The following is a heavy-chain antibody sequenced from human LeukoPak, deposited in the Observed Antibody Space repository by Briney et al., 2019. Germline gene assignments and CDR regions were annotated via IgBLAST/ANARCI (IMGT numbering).Heavy chain of an antibody. V-gene: IGHV3-53*01. CDR1: GFTVNSNY. CDR2: VYSDDTT. CDR3: ARGGGYYAIDY. D-gene: IGHD1-26*01. Sequence: GGSLRLSCAASGFTVNSNYMNWVRQAPGKGLEWVSVVYSDDTTYYADSVKGRFTISRDNSKNTLYLQMNSLRAEDTAVYYCARGGGYYAIDYWGQGALVTVSS. J-gene: IGHJ4*02.